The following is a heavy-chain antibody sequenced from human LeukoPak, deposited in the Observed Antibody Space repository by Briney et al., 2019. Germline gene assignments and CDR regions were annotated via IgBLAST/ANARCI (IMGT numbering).Heavy chain of an antibody. J-gene: IGHJ4*02. CDR1: GYNFATYW. V-gene: IGHV5-51*01. Sequence: GESLKISCKGSGYNFATYWIAWVRQMSGKGLEWMGIIYPGDSDTKYSPSFQGQVTISADKSTSTAYLQWSSLKASDTAMYYCMTTRLGSEFDYWGQGTLVTVSS. D-gene: IGHD3-16*01. CDR3: MTTRLGSEFDY. CDR2: IYPGDSDT.